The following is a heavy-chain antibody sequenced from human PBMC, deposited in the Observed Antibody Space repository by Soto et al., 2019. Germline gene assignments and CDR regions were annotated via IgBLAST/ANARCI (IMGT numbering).Heavy chain of an antibody. Sequence: QLQLQESGPGLVKPSETLSLTCTVSGGSISSSSYYWGWIRQPPGKGLEWIGSIDYSGSTYYNPSLKSRVTISVDTSKNQFSLKLSSVTAADTAVYYCARTGIVGATTVYWGQGTLVTVSS. D-gene: IGHD1-26*01. CDR3: ARTGIVGATTVY. CDR2: IDYSGST. J-gene: IGHJ4*02. V-gene: IGHV4-39*01. CDR1: GGSISSSSYY.